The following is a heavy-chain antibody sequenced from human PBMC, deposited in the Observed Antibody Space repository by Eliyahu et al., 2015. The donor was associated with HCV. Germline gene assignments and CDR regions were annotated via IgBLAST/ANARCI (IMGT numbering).Heavy chain of an antibody. J-gene: IGHJ5*02. CDR3: AGYYSGSGIPGNHNWFDP. V-gene: IGHV4-39*01. CDR2: IYYSGST. Sequence: QLQLQESGPGLVKPSETLSLTCTVSGXSISSSSYYWGWIRQPPGKGLEWIGNIYYSGSTYHNPSLKSRITISVDMSKSQFSLKLSSVTAADTAVYYCAGYYSGSGIPGNHNWFDPWGQGTLVTVSS. D-gene: IGHD3-10*01. CDR1: GXSISSSSYY.